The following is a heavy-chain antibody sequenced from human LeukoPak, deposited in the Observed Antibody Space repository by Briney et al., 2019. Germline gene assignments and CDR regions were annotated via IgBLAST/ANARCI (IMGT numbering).Heavy chain of an antibody. J-gene: IGHJ4*02. V-gene: IGHV3-30*18. D-gene: IGHD3-16*01. Sequence: GRSLRLSCAVSGFTFSSYGMHWVRQAPGKGLEWVAVISYDGSNKYYADSVKGRFTISRDNSKNTLYLQMNSLRAEDTAVYYCAKDRGGDLGGLDYWGQGTLVTVSS. CDR3: AKDRGGDLGGLDY. CDR1: GFTFSSYG. CDR2: ISYDGSNK.